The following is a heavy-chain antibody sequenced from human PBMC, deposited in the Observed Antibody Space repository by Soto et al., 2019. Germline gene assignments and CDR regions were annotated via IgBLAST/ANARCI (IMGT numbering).Heavy chain of an antibody. Sequence: EVQLVESGGGLVKPGGSLRLSCAASGFTFSNAWMNWVRQAPGKGLEWVGRIKSKTDGGTTDYAAPVKGRFTISRDDSKNTLYLQMNSLKTEDTAVYYCTTDYYDSSGYYYNYYYYYGMDVWGQGTTVTVSS. CDR3: TTDYYDSSGYYYNYYYYYGMDV. CDR1: GFTFSNAW. V-gene: IGHV3-15*07. J-gene: IGHJ6*02. D-gene: IGHD3-22*01. CDR2: IKSKTDGGTT.